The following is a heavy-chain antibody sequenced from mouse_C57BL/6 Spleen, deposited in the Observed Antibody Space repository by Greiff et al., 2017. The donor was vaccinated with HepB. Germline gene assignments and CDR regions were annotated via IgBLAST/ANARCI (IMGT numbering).Heavy chain of an antibody. Sequence: EVMLVESGGDLVKPGGSLKLSCAASGFTFSSYGMSWVRQTPDKRLEWVATISSGGSYTYYPDSVKGRFTISRDNAKNTLYLQMISLKSADTAMYYCARQGDSSVPYYFDYWGQGTTLTVSS. CDR3: ARQGDSSVPYYFDY. CDR1: GFTFSSYG. D-gene: IGHD3-2*02. J-gene: IGHJ2*01. CDR2: ISSGGSYT. V-gene: IGHV5-6*01.